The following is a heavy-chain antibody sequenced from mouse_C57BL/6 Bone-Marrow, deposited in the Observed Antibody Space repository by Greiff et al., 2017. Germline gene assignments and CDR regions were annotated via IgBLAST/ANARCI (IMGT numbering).Heavy chain of an antibody. CDR2: IYPGDGDT. J-gene: IGHJ2*01. CDR3: ARRRGQRRTYYFDD. CDR1: GYAFSSSW. Sequence: QVQLQQSGPELVKPGASVKISCKASGYAFSSSWMNWVKQRPGKGLEWIGRIYPGDGDTNYNGKFKGKATLTADKSSSTAYLQLSSLTSEDAAVYFCARRRGQRRTYYFDDWGQGTTLTVSS. D-gene: IGHD3-3*01. V-gene: IGHV1-82*01.